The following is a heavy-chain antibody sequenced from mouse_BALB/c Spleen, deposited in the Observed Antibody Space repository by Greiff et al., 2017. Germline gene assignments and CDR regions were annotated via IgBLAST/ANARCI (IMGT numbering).Heavy chain of an antibody. CDR1: GFSLTGYG. CDR2: IWGDGST. CDR3: AREREYGNYPYAMDY. D-gene: IGHD2-10*02. Sequence: VQGVESGPGLVAPSQSLSITCTVSGFSLTGYGVNWVRQPPGKGLEWLGMIWGDGSTDYNSALKSRLSISKDNSKSQVFLKMNSLQTDDTARYYCAREREYGNYPYAMDYWGQGTSVTVSS. J-gene: IGHJ4*01. V-gene: IGHV2-6-7*01.